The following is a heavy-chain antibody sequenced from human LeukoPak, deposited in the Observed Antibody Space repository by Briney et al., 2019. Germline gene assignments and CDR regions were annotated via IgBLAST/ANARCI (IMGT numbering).Heavy chain of an antibody. D-gene: IGHD1-26*01. V-gene: IGHV1-8*03. CDR3: ARYSGSYPHDAFDI. Sequence: ASVKVSCKASGYTFTSYDINWVRQATGQGLEWMGWKNPNSGNTGYAQKFQGRVTITTDTSISTAYMELSSLRSEDTAVYYCARYSGSYPHDAFDIWGQGTMVTVSS. J-gene: IGHJ3*02. CDR2: KNPNSGNT. CDR1: GYTFTSYD.